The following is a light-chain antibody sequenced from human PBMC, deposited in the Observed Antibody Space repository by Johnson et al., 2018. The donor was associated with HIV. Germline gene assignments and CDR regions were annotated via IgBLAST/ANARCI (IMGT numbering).Light chain of an antibody. CDR2: DNH. V-gene: IGLV1-51*01. CDR3: GTWDSSLSAHYI. J-gene: IGLJ1*01. CDR1: SSNIGNNY. Sequence: QSVLTQPPSVSAAPGQKVTISCSGSSSNIGNNYVSWYQQLPGTAPKLLIYDNHKRPSGIPDRFSGSKSGTSGTLGITGLQTGDEADYYCGTWDSSLSAHYIFGTGTKVTVL.